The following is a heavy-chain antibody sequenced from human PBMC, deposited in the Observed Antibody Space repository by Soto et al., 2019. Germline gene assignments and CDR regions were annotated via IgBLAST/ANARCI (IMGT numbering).Heavy chain of an antibody. CDR1: GFTFSSYA. D-gene: IGHD5-18*01. V-gene: IGHV3-30-3*01. CDR3: ACWGNWVQLWLRNTDY. CDR2: ISYDGSNK. Sequence: GGSLRLSCAASGFTFSSYAMHWVRQAPGKGLEWVAVISYDGSNKYYADSVKGRFTISRDNSKNTLYLQMNSLRAEDTAVYYCACWGNWVQLWLRNTDYWGQGTLVTVSS. J-gene: IGHJ4*02.